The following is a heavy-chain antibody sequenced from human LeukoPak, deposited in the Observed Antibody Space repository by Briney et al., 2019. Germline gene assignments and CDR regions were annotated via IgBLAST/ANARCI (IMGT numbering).Heavy chain of an antibody. CDR3: AKDHGVVVVAAGFDY. D-gene: IGHD2-15*01. CDR2: IWYDGSNK. CDR1: GFTFSSYG. Sequence: GGSLRLSCAASGFTFSSYGMHWVRQAPGKGLEWVAVIWYDGSNKYYADSVKGRFTISRDNPKNTLYLQMNSLRAEDTAVYYCAKDHGVVVVAAGFDYWGQGTLVTVSS. J-gene: IGHJ4*02. V-gene: IGHV3-33*06.